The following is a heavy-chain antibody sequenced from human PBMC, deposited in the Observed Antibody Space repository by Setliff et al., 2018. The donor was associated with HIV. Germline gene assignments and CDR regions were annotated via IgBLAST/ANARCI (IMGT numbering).Heavy chain of an antibody. CDR2: IYITGDT. J-gene: IGHJ4*02. V-gene: IGHV4-61*09. CDR3: TRHSTDPWSLLDY. Sequence: SETLSLTCSVSGGSINRGTYYWTWIRQSAGKGLEWIGHIYITGDTDYNPSLKSRVTISVDTSKNQFSLTLTSVTATDTAVYYCTRHSTDPWSLLDYWGQGTLVTVSS. CDR1: GGSINRGTYY. D-gene: IGHD4-4*01.